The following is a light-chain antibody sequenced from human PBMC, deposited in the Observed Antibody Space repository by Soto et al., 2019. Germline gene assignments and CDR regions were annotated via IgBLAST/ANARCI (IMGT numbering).Light chain of an antibody. CDR2: GNS. CDR1: SSNIGAGYD. Sequence: QPVLTQPPSVSGAPGQRVTISCTGSSSNIGAGYDVHWYQQLPGTAPKLLIYGNSNRPSWVPDRFSGSKSGTSASLAITGLQAEDEADYYCQSYDSSLSALYVFGTGTQLTVL. V-gene: IGLV1-40*01. CDR3: QSYDSSLSALYV. J-gene: IGLJ1*01.